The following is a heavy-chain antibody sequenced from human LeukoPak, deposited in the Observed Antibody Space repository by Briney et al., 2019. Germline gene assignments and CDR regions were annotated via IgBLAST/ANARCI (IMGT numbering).Heavy chain of an antibody. V-gene: IGHV3-7*01. J-gene: IGHJ5*02. CDR1: GFTFSSYA. Sequence: GGSLRLSCAASGFTFSSYAMPWVRQAPGKGLEWVANIKQDGSEKYYVDSVKGRFTISRDNAKNSLYLQMNSLRAEDTAVYYCARENTMVRGVIPYWFDPWGQGTLVTVSS. CDR3: ARENTMVRGVIPYWFDP. CDR2: IKQDGSEK. D-gene: IGHD3-10*01.